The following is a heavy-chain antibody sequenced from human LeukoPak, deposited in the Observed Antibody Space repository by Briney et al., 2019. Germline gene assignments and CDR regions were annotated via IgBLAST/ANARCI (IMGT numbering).Heavy chain of an antibody. CDR2: IYYSGST. V-gene: IGHV4-31*03. CDR3: AGANYGSGSYYPNLFDY. Sequence: PSETLSLTCTVSGGSISSGGYYWSWIRQHPGKGLEWIGYIYYSGSTYYNPSLKSRFTISVDTSKNQFSLKLSSVTAADTAVYYCAGANYGSGSYYPNLFDYWGQGTLVTVSS. D-gene: IGHD3-10*01. J-gene: IGHJ4*02. CDR1: GGSISSGGYY.